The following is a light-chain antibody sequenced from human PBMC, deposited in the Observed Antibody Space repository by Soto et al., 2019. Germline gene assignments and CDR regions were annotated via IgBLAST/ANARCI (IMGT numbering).Light chain of an antibody. CDR2: DAS. J-gene: IGKJ5*01. CDR1: QNINNY. Sequence: DIQMTQSPSSLSASVGDRVTITCQASQNINNYLNWYQQKPGRAPKLLIYDASNLEAGVPSRFRGSGSGTDFTFTISRLHPEDIATYYCQQYENLPTFGKGTRPEIK. CDR3: QQYENLPT. V-gene: IGKV1-33*01.